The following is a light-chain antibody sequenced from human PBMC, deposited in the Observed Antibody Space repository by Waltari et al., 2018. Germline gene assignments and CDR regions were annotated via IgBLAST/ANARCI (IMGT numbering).Light chain of an antibody. Sequence: SYVLTQPPSVSVAPGQTARITCGGNNIASKSVHWYQQRPGQAPVLVVSDGSDRRSWSPERFSGSNSASTATLTISRVQAGDEADYFCQVWDSGTDHYVFGTGTKVTVL. CDR1: NIASKS. CDR3: QVWDSGTDHYV. J-gene: IGLJ1*01. CDR2: DGS. V-gene: IGLV3-21*02.